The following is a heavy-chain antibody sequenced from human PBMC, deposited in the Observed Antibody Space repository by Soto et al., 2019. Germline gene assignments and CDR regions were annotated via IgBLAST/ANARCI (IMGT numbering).Heavy chain of an antibody. V-gene: IGHV3-21*04. CDR1: GFIFSSYN. J-gene: IGHJ6*02. D-gene: IGHD5-18*01. CDR2: ISSSSGCI. CDR3: AKDNQMGTAMVFYYYYYGMDV. Sequence: SLRLSCAASGFIFSSYNMNWVRQAPGKGLEWVSSISSSSGCIYYADSLKGRFTISRDNSKNTLYLQMNSLRAEDTAVYYCAKDNQMGTAMVFYYYYYGMDVWGQGTTVTVSS.